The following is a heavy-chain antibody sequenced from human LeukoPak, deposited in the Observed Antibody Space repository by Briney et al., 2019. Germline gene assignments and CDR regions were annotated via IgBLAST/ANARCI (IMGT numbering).Heavy chain of an antibody. CDR3: ASTMIVVVTESDAFDI. CDR1: GGSISSSSYY. CDR2: IYYSGST. D-gene: IGHD3-22*01. V-gene: IGHV4-39*07. Sequence: SETLSLTCTVSGGSISSSSYYWGWIRQPPGKGLEWIGSIYYSGSTYYNPSLKSRVTISVDTSKNQFSLKLSSVTAADTAVYYCASTMIVVVTESDAFDIWGQGTTVTVSS. J-gene: IGHJ3*02.